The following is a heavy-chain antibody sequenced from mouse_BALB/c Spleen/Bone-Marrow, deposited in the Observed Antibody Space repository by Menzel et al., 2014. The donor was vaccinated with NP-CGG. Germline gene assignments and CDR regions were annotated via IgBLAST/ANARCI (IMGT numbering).Heavy chain of an antibody. Sequence: VQGVESGPGLVAPSQSLSITCTVSGSSLTSYGVHWVRQPPGKGLEWLGVIWAGGSTDYNSALMSRLSISKDNSKSQVFLKMNSLQTDDTAMYYCARTGFDYWGQGTTLTVSS. CDR1: GSSLTSYG. V-gene: IGHV2-9*02. CDR3: ARTGFDY. CDR2: IWAGGST. D-gene: IGHD4-1*01. J-gene: IGHJ2*01.